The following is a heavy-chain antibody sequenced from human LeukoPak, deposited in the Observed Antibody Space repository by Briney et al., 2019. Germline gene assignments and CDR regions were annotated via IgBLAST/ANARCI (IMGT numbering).Heavy chain of an antibody. J-gene: IGHJ4*02. CDR2: IWPGDSDT. D-gene: IGHD6-6*01. CDR3: ARSYSSSSYFDY. V-gene: IGHV5-51*01. Sequence: GESLKISCKGSGYSFTNYWIGWVRRMPGKGLEWMGIIWPGDSDTRYSPSFQGQVTISADKSINTVYLQWSSLKAADTAMYYCARSYSSSSYFDYWGQGTLVTVSS. CDR1: GYSFTNYW.